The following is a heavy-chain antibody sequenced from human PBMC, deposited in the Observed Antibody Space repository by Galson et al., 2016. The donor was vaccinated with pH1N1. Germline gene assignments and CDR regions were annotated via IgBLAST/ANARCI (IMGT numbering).Heavy chain of an antibody. Sequence: SETLSLTCTVSGGSISSDTYYWGWIRQPPGKGLEWIGSFHHTDGTYYNPSLKSRVTISVDTSKSQISLTLSSVSAADTAMYYCARSAQLLLYSRFDPWGQGILVTVSS. CDR1: GGSISSDTYY. D-gene: IGHD6-19*01. V-gene: IGHV4-39*07. J-gene: IGHJ5*02. CDR2: FHHTDGT. CDR3: ARSAQLLLYSRFDP.